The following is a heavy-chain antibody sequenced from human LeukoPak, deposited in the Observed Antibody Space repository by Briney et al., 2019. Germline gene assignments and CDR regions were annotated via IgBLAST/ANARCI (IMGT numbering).Heavy chain of an antibody. CDR1: GFTFSDYY. J-gene: IGHJ6*03. Sequence: PGGSLRLSCAASGFTFSDYYMSWIRQAPGKGLEWVSYISSSGSTIYYADSVKGRFTISRDNAKNSLYLQMNSLRAEDTAVYYCARQGLELRYYYYYMDVWGKGTTVTVSS. CDR2: ISSSGSTI. CDR3: ARQGLELRYYYYYMDV. D-gene: IGHD1-7*01. V-gene: IGHV3-11*04.